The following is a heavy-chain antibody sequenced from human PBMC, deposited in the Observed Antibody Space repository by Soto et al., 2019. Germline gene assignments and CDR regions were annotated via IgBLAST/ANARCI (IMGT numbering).Heavy chain of an antibody. Sequence: SETLSLTCTVSGASISSAGYSWSWVRQHPGKGLEWIGYITYSGDTDYNPSLRSRVSISVDTSKNQFSLRLNSVTAADTAVYFCARVEAAKFFAHWGQGTLVTVSS. D-gene: IGHD2-15*01. CDR1: GASISSAGYS. CDR2: ITYSGDT. CDR3: ARVEAAKFFAH. V-gene: IGHV4-31*03. J-gene: IGHJ4*02.